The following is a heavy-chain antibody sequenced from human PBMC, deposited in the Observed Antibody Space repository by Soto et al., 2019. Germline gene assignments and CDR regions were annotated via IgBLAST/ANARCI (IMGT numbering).Heavy chain of an antibody. V-gene: IGHV3-23*01. CDR2: ISGSGGTT. D-gene: IGHD1-1*01. CDR3: AKSSNWNVYYYGMDV. J-gene: IGHJ6*02. Sequence: TGGSLRLSCAASGFTFSSYAMSWVRQAPGKGLEWVSAISGSGGTTYYADSVKGRFTISRDNSKNTLYLQMNSLRAEDTAVYYCAKSSNWNVYYYGMDVWGQGTTVTVSS. CDR1: GFTFSSYA.